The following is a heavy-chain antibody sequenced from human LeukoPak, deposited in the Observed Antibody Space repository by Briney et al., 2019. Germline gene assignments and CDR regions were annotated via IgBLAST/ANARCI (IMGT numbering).Heavy chain of an antibody. D-gene: IGHD3-10*01. CDR3: ARNLWFGESSDAFDM. CDR2: IIPIFGTG. V-gene: IGHV1-69*06. J-gene: IGHJ3*02. Sequence: SVKVSCKASGGTFSSYAISWVRQAPGQGLEWMGGIIPIFGTGNYAQKFQGRVTITADKSTSTAYMELSSLRSDDTAVYYCARNLWFGESSDAFDMWGQGTMVTVSS. CDR1: GGTFSSYA.